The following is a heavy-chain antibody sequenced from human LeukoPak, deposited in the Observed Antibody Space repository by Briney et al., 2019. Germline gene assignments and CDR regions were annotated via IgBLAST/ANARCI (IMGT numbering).Heavy chain of an antibody. D-gene: IGHD2-15*01. CDR2: INHSGST. J-gene: IGHJ4*02. CDR1: GGSFSGYY. V-gene: IGHV4-34*01. CDR3: ARGGRGRRIATFDY. Sequence: SETLSLTCAVYGGSFSGYYWSWIRQPPGKGLEWIGEINHSGSTNYNPSLKSRVTISVDTSKNQFSLKLSSVTAADTAVYYCARGGRGRRIATFDYWGQGILVTVSS.